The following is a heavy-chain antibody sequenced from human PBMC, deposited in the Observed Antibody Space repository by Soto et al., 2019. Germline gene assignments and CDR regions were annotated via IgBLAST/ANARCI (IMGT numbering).Heavy chain of an antibody. D-gene: IGHD3-10*01. CDR3: ARGTEYYDAGDGACDI. Sequence: QVQLVQSGAEVKKPGASVKVSCKASGYTFTSYDINWVRQATGQGLEWMGWMNPNSGNTGYAQKFQDRVTMTRNTSISTAYMELRRLRSEDTAVDYCARGTEYYDAGDGACDIWGLGSMVTVSS. J-gene: IGHJ3*02. V-gene: IGHV1-8*01. CDR2: MNPNSGNT. CDR1: GYTFTSYD.